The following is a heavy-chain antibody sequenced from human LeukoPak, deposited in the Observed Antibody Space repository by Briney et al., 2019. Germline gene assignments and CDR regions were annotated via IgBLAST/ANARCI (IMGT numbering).Heavy chain of an antibody. V-gene: IGHV4-59*12. J-gene: IGHJ4*02. CDR1: GGSISSYY. CDR3: ASSPSWGRFSPFDY. D-gene: IGHD3-16*01. CDR2: IYYSGST. Sequence: SETLSLTCTVSGGSISSYYWSWIRQPPGKGLEWIGYIYYSGSTNYNPSLKSRVTISVDTSKNQFSLKLSSVTAADTAVYYCASSPSWGRFSPFDYWGQGTLVTVSS.